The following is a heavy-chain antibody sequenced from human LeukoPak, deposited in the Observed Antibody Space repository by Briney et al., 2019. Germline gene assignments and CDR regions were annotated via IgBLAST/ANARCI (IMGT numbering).Heavy chain of an antibody. Sequence: PGGSLRLSCAASGFTFSSYSMNWVRQAPGKGLEWVSSISSSSSYIYYADSVKGRFTISRDNAKNSLYLQMNSLRAEDTAVYYCVKDGYCSSASCYAGHWFDAWGQGTLVTVSS. CDR2: ISSSSSYI. CDR1: GFTFSSYS. J-gene: IGHJ5*02. V-gene: IGHV3-21*01. CDR3: VKDGYCSSASCYAGHWFDA. D-gene: IGHD2-2*03.